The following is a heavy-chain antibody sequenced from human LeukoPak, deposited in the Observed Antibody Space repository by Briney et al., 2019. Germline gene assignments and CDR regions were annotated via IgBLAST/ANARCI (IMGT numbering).Heavy chain of an antibody. CDR2: IKLDGSGK. V-gene: IGHV3-7*01. J-gene: IGHJ4*02. Sequence: GGSLRLSCAASGFTFSSYWMSWVRKAPGKGLEWVANIKLDGSGKYYVDSVKGRFTISRDNARNSLYLQMNSLRAEDTAVYYCARTPTIITHFDYWGQGTLVTVSS. CDR3: ARTPTIITHFDY. D-gene: IGHD3-9*01. CDR1: GFTFSSYW.